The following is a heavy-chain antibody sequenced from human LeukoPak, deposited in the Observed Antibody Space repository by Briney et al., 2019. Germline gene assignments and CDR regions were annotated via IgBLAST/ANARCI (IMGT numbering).Heavy chain of an antibody. CDR1: GFSLSTSGVG. D-gene: IGHD3-10*01. J-gene: IGHJ4*02. CDR3: VHVSWFGEFYYFDY. CDR2: IYWDDDK. V-gene: IGHV2-5*02. Sequence: ESGPTLVNPTQALTLTCTFSGFSLSTSGVGVGWIRQPPGKALEWLALIYWDDDKRYSPSLKSRLTITKDTSKNQVVLTMTNMDPVDTATYYCVHVSWFGEFYYFDYWGQGTLVTVSS.